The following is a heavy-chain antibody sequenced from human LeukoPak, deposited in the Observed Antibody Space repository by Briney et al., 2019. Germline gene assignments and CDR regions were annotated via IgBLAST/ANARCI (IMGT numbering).Heavy chain of an antibody. D-gene: IGHD3-9*01. J-gene: IGHJ4*02. V-gene: IGHV3-23*03. Sequence: GGSLRLSCAASGFTFSSYAMSWVRQAPGKGLEWVSVIFNGGSTYYADSVKGRFTISRDNSKNTLYLQMNSLRAEDTAVYYCARDNDLLRYFDWPLDYWGQGTLVTVSS. CDR1: GFTFSSYA. CDR2: IFNGGST. CDR3: ARDNDLLRYFDWPLDY.